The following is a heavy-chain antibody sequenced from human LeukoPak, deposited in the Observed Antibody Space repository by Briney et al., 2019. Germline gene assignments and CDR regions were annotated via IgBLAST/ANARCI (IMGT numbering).Heavy chain of an antibody. J-gene: IGHJ4*02. D-gene: IGHD1-1*01. V-gene: IGHV3-48*01. CDR3: ASEFFPRTTVPRDY. CDR1: GFTFSSYA. CDR2: ISGTSEIM. Sequence: GGSLRLSCAASGFTFSSYAMSWVRQPPGKGLEWLSYISGTSEIMYYADSVKGRFTISRDNARDSLYLQMNNLRAEDTAVYYCASEFFPRTTVPRDYWGQGTLVTVSS.